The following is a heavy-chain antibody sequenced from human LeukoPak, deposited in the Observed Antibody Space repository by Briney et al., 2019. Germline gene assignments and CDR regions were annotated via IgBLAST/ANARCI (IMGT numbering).Heavy chain of an antibody. CDR3: ARPYYYDSRIDP. CDR2: MFYSGST. V-gene: IGHV4-30-4*01. D-gene: IGHD3-22*01. J-gene: IGHJ5*02. Sequence: PSETLSLTCTVSGGSISSGDYYWSWIRQPPGKGLEWIAYMFYSGSTYYNPSLKSRVTMSADTSKNQLSLKLSSVTAADTAVYYCARPYYYDSRIDPWGQGILVTVSS. CDR1: GGSISSGDYY.